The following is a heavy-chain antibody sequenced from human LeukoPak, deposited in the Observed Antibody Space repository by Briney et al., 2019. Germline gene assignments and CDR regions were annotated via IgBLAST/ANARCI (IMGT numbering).Heavy chain of an antibody. D-gene: IGHD1-1*01. CDR1: GYTFTGLGLY. CDR2: INPRSGGT. V-gene: IGHV1-2*02. CDR3: ATDPTTAGTTRFDY. Sequence: ASVKVSCKTSGYTFTGLGLYIHWVRPAPGQGLEWMGWINPRSGGTNYAQKFQGRVTMTRDTSISTAYMELSRLTSDDTAVYYCATDPTTAGTTRFDYWGQGTLVTVSS. J-gene: IGHJ4*02.